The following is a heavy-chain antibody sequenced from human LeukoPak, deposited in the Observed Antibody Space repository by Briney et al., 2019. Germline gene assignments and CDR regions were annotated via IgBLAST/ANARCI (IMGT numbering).Heavy chain of an antibody. J-gene: IGHJ5*02. CDR2: IYHSGST. CDR3: ARDLGSGAIPEMPVGWFDP. V-gene: IGHV4-4*02. CDR1: GGSISSSNW. Sequence: SGTLSLTCAVSGGSISSSNWWSWVRQPPGKGLEWIGEIYHSGSTNYNPSLKSRVTISVDKSKNQFSLKLSSVTAADTAVYYCARDLGSGAIPEMPVGWFDPWGQGTLVTVSS. D-gene: IGHD3-10*01.